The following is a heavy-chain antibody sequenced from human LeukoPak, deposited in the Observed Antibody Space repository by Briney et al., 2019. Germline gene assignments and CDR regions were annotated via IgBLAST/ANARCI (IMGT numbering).Heavy chain of an antibody. V-gene: IGHV4-31*03. CDR2: IYYSGST. Sequence: SQTLSLTCTVSGGSISSGGYYWSWIRQHPGKGLEWIGYIYYSGSTHYNPSLKSRVTISVDTSKNQFSLKLSSVTAADTAVYYCARGGSITIFGVVIIRANNWFDPWGQGTLVTVSS. D-gene: IGHD3-3*01. J-gene: IGHJ5*02. CDR3: ARGGSITIFGVVIIRANNWFDP. CDR1: GGSISSGGYY.